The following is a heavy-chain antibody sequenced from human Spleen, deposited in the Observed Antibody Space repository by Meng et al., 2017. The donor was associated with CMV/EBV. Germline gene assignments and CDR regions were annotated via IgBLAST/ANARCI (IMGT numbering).Heavy chain of an antibody. V-gene: IGHV5-51*01. CDR2: LYPGDSET. Sequence: CQGSGYNFRNYWIGWVRQLPGKGLEWMGILYPGDSETRYSPSFQGQVLISADKSINTAYLQWYSLKASDTAMYFCARNGADEDYWFDPWGQGTLVTVSS. CDR1: GYNFRNYW. J-gene: IGHJ5*02. D-gene: IGHD4-17*01. CDR3: ARNGADEDYWFDP.